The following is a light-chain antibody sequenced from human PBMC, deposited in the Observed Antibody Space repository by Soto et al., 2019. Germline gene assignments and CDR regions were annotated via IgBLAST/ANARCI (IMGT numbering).Light chain of an antibody. CDR1: QAISNY. CDR3: QKYNSAPFT. J-gene: IGKJ3*01. V-gene: IGKV1-27*01. CDR2: AAP. Sequence: DIQMTQSPSSVSASVGDRVTITCRASQAISNYLAWYQHKPGEVPKVVIYAAPTLQSGVPSRFSASGFGVDFTVTITSLQPEDVATYYCQKYNSAPFTIGPGTKVDL.